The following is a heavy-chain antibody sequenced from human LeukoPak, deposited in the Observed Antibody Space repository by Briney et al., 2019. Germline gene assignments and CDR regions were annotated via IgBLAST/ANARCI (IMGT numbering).Heavy chain of an antibody. V-gene: IGHV3-11*03. D-gene: IGHD6-13*01. CDR2: ISSSSSYT. CDR1: GFTFSDYY. CDR3: ACPYRSRFDY. Sequence: PGRSLRLSCAASGFTFSDYYMSWIRQAPGKGLEWVSYISSSSSYTNYADSVKGRFTISWDNAKKSLYLEMNTLRAEDTAIYYCACPYRSRFDYWGQGTLVTVSS. J-gene: IGHJ4*02.